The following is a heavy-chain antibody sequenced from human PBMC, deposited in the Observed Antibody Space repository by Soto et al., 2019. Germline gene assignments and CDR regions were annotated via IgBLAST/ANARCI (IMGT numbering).Heavy chain of an antibody. V-gene: IGHV1-69*06. CDR3: AAPSFFSYKGYFDY. Sequence: SVKVSCKASGGIFSSYSISWVRQAPGQGLEWMGGIIPIFGTANYAQKFQGRVTIIADKSTSTAYMELSSLRSEDTAVYYCAAPSFFSYKGYFDYWGQGTLVTVSS. CDR2: IIPIFGTA. J-gene: IGHJ4*02. D-gene: IGHD1-1*01. CDR1: GGIFSSYS.